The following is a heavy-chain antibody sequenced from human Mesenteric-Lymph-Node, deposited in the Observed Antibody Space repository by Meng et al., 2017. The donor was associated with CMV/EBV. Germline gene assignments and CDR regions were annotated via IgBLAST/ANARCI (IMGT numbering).Heavy chain of an antibody. Sequence: QRKMLQWCVGLLQPSETLSVMCAASCGSFSSYDWNWIRQSREKVLEWIGEINTRGSTTYNPSFTSRIIIPVDTSTNQISLNMSSVTAADTAVYYCARGFIYDILTGYFDYWGQGALVTVSS. CDR2: INTRGST. CDR1: CGSFSSYD. D-gene: IGHD3-9*01. CDR3: ARGFIYDILTGYFDY. J-gene: IGHJ4*02. V-gene: IGHV4-34*01.